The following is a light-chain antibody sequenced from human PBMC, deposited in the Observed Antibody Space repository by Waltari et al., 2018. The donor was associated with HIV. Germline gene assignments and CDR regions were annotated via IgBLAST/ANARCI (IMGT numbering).Light chain of an antibody. CDR1: DLNDNEY. CDR3: TSYISGTSPV. CDR2: EVT. J-gene: IGLJ2*01. Sequence: QSALTQPASVSGSPGQSITISCDLNDNEYVPWYHRHPGKAPKVIIYEVTNRPSGLSNRFSGSKSGNTATLTISGLQPEDEADYFCTSYISGTSPVFGRGTRVTVL. V-gene: IGLV2-14*01.